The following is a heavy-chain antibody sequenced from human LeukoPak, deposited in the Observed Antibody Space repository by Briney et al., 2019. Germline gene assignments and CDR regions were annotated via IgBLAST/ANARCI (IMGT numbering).Heavy chain of an antibody. D-gene: IGHD2-2*01. CDR2: ISSSSDTV. Sequence: AGGSLRLSCAASGFTFSRYSMNWVRQAPGKGLEWVSYISSSSDTVYYADSVKGRFTISRDNAKNLLYLQMNSLRAEDTAVYYCARDRCSSTTCSGPYYYGMDVWGQGTTVTVSS. J-gene: IGHJ6*02. CDR1: GFTFSRYS. V-gene: IGHV3-48*01. CDR3: ARDRCSSTTCSGPYYYGMDV.